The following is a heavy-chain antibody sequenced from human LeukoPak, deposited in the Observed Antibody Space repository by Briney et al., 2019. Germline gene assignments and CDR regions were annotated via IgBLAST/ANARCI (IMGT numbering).Heavy chain of an antibody. J-gene: IGHJ4*02. Sequence: GGSLRLSCAASGFTFSSYSMNWVRQAPGKGLEWVSSISSSSSYIYYADSVKGRFTISRDNAKNSLYLQMNSLRAADTAVYYCARDSYRGFGESLLFDYWGQGTLVTVSS. D-gene: IGHD3-10*01. CDR1: GFTFSSYS. CDR2: ISSSSSYI. V-gene: IGHV3-21*01. CDR3: ARDSYRGFGESLLFDY.